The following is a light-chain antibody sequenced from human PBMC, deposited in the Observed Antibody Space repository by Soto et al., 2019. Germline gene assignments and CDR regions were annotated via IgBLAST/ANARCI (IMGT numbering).Light chain of an antibody. Sequence: EIVLTQSPGTLSLSPGERATLSCRASESFRGNYLAWYQQKPGQAPRLLLYGASSRATGIPDRFSGGGSGTDFTLTIRRLEPADIEVYYCQQYGISPGAFGQGTKLDNK. J-gene: IGKJ1*01. CDR3: QQYGISPGA. CDR1: ESFRGNY. V-gene: IGKV3-20*01. CDR2: GAS.